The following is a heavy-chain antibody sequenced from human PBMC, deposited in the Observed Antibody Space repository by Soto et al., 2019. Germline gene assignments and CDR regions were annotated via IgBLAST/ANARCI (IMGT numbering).Heavy chain of an antibody. CDR3: ARHTDYCSGGSCYYGMDV. D-gene: IGHD2-15*01. CDR2: IYPGDSDT. J-gene: IGHJ6*02. V-gene: IGHV5-51*01. Sequence: RESLKISCKGSGYSFTSYWIGWVRQMPGKGLEWMGIIYPGDSDTRYSPSFQGQVTISADKSISTAYLQWSSLKASDTAMYYCARHTDYCSGGSCYYGMDVWGQGTTVTVAS. CDR1: GYSFTSYW.